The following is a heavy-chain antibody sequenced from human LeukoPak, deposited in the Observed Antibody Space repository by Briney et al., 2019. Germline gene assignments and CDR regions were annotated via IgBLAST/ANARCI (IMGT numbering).Heavy chain of an antibody. Sequence: PGGSLRLACAASGFTFSNYEFNWVRQAPGKGLEWVSYIGRGYGITYYADSVKGRFTVSRDDAKNSVYLQMNSLRAEDTALYYCARETVHYWGQEILVTVSS. CDR2: IGRGYGIT. V-gene: IGHV3-48*03. J-gene: IGHJ4*02. CDR1: GFTFSNYE. D-gene: IGHD4-17*01. CDR3: ARETVHY.